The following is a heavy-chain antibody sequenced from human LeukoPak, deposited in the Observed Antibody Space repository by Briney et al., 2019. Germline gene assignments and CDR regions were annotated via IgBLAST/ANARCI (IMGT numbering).Heavy chain of an antibody. CDR2: IYTSGST. CDR3: ARVLFRRVNTQYSWFDP. CDR1: GGSISSYY. D-gene: IGHD4-17*01. Sequence: PSETLSLTCTVSGGSISSYYWSWIRQPAGKGLEWIGRIYTSGSTNYNPSLKSRVTMSVDTSKNQFSLKLSSVTAADTAVYYCARVLFRRVNTQYSWFDPWGQGTLVTVSS. V-gene: IGHV4-4*07. J-gene: IGHJ5*02.